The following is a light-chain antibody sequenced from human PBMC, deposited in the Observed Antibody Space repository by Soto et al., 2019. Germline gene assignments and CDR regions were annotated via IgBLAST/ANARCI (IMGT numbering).Light chain of an antibody. J-gene: IGKJ2*01. V-gene: IGKV3-20*01. CDR1: LSVTSSY. Sequence: ESVLTQSPGTLSLSPGERATLSCRASLSVTSSYLAWYQQKPGQAPRLLIYGASSRATGIPDRFSGSGSGTDFTLTISRLEPEDFAVYYCQQYGGSPLYTFGQGTKLEIK. CDR3: QQYGGSPLYT. CDR2: GAS.